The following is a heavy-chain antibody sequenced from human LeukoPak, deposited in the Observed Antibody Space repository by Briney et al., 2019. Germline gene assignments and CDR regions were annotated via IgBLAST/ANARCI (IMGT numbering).Heavy chain of an antibody. V-gene: IGHV3-23*01. CDR3: AKAVGRYYYYYMDV. D-gene: IGHD1-26*01. CDR2: ISGSGGST. Sequence: PGGSLRLSCAASGFTFSSYAMSWVRQAPGKGLEWVSAISGSGGSTYYADSVKGRFTISGDNSKNTLYLQMNSLRAEDTAVYYCAKAVGRYYYYYMDVWGKGTTVTVSS. CDR1: GFTFSSYA. J-gene: IGHJ6*03.